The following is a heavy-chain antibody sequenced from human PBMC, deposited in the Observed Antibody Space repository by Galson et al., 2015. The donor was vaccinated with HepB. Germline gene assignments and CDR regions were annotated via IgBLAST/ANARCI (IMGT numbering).Heavy chain of an antibody. CDR1: EGTFSSYA. Sequence: SVKVSCKASEGTFSSYAISWVRQAPGQGLEWMGGIIPILGIANYAQKFQGRVTITADKSTSTAYMELSSLRSEDTAVYYCARGPKSIVVVVASYYYMDVWGKGTTVTVSS. V-gene: IGHV1-69*10. CDR3: ARGPKSIVVVVASYYYMDV. CDR2: IIPILGIA. D-gene: IGHD2-15*01. J-gene: IGHJ6*03.